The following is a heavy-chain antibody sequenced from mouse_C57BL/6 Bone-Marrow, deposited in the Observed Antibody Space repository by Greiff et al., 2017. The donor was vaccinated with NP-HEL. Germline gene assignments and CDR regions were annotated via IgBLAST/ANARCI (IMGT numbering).Heavy chain of an antibody. D-gene: IGHD1-1*01. CDR3: ASLITTVVDY. J-gene: IGHJ2*01. V-gene: IGHV1-19*01. CDR1: GYTFTDYY. CDR2: INPYNGGT. Sequence: VQLQQSGPVLVKPGASVKMSCKASGYTFTDYYMNWVKQSHGKSLEWIGVINPYNGGTSYNQKFKGKATLTVDKSSSPAYMELNSLTSEDSAVYYCASLITTVVDYWGQGTTLTVSS.